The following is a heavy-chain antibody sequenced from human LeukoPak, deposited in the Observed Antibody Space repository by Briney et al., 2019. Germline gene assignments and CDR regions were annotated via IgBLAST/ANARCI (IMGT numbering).Heavy chain of an antibody. Sequence: GGSLRLSCAASGFTFSSYSMNWVRQAPGKGLEWVSSISSSSSYIYYADSVKGRFTISRENAKNSLYLQMNSLRAEDTAVYYCARDRIQLWLDAFDIWGQGTMVTVSS. CDR3: ARDRIQLWLDAFDI. D-gene: IGHD5-18*01. CDR1: GFTFSSYS. V-gene: IGHV3-21*01. CDR2: ISSSSSYI. J-gene: IGHJ3*02.